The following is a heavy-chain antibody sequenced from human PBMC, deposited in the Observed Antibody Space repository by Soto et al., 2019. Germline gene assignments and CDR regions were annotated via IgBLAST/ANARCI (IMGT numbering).Heavy chain of an antibody. D-gene: IGHD4-17*01. Sequence: QVHLVQSGAEVKKPGASVKVSCRASGYTFASYSVHWVRQAPGQSLEWMGWINAGNGNTKYSQKFQRRVILSRDTSLSTAYLERTSMTSEDTAVYFCARPHLLGAIVDYWGQAPLVTVSS. CDR2: INAGNGNT. CDR1: GYTFASYS. V-gene: IGHV1-3*01. CDR3: ARPHLLGAIVDY. J-gene: IGHJ4*02.